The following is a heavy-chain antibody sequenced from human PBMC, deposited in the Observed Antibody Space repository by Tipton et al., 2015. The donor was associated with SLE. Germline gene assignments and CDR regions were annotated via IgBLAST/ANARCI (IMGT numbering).Heavy chain of an antibody. CDR2: IYTSGST. J-gene: IGHJ4*02. CDR1: GGSISSGSYY. Sequence: TLSLTCAVSGGSISSGSYYWSWIRQPAGKGLEWIGYIYTSGSTNYNPSLKSRVTISVDTSKNQFSLKLSSVTAADTAVYYCARGADTAMVIDYWGQGTLVTVSS. CDR3: ARGADTAMVIDY. D-gene: IGHD5-18*01. V-gene: IGHV4-61*09.